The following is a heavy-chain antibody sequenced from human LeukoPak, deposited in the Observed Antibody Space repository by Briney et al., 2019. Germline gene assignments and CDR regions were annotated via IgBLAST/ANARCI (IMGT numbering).Heavy chain of an antibody. V-gene: IGHV3-21*01. CDR2: ISSSSSYI. Sequence: GGSLRLSCAASGFTFSSYSMNWVRQAPGKGLEWVSSISSSSSYIYYADPVKGRFTISRDNAKNSLYLDMNSLRAEDTAVYFCARDLFNSYYDTSGYSAFDYWGQGTLVTVSS. CDR3: ARDLFNSYYDTSGYSAFDY. J-gene: IGHJ4*02. D-gene: IGHD3-22*01. CDR1: GFTFSSYS.